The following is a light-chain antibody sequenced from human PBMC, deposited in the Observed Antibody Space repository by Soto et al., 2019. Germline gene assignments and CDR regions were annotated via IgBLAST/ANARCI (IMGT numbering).Light chain of an antibody. V-gene: IGKV1-33*01. J-gene: IGKJ1*01. CDR2: DAS. Sequence: DIQMTPSPSSLSASVGDRVTITCQASQNINNYLNWYQQKPGRAPKLLIYDASNLEAGVPSRFRGSGSGTDFTLTISRLEPEDFAVYYCQQYGSSGTFGQGTKVDIK. CDR3: QQYGSSGT. CDR1: QNINNY.